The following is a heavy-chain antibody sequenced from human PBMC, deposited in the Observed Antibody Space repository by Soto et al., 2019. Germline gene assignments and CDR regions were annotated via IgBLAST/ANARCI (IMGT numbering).Heavy chain of an antibody. J-gene: IGHJ4*01. Sequence: SETLSLTCTVSGGSVSSGSYYWSWIRQPPGEGLEWIGYIYYSGSTNYNPSLKSRVTISVDTSKNQFSLKLSSVTAADTAVYYCASGSGSYFWYFDYWGHGTLVTVSS. D-gene: IGHD1-26*01. V-gene: IGHV4-61*01. CDR1: GGSVSSGSYY. CDR3: ASGSGSYFWYFDY. CDR2: IYYSGST.